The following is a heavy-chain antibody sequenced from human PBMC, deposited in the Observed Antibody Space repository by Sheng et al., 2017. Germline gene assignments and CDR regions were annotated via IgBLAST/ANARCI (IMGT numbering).Heavy chain of an antibody. Sequence: QVQLVQSGAEVKKPGASVKVSCKASGYTFTSYAMHWVRQAPGQRLEWMGWINAGNGNTKYSQKFQGRVTITRDTSASTAYMELSSLRSEDTAVYYCARRFGWYGYFDYWGQGTLVTVSS. CDR1: GYTFTSYA. J-gene: IGHJ4*02. CDR3: ARRFGWYGYFDY. CDR2: INAGNGNT. V-gene: IGHV1-3*01. D-gene: IGHD6-19*01.